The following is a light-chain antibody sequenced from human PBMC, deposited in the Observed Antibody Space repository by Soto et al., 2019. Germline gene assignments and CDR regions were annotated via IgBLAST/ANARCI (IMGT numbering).Light chain of an antibody. CDR2: AAS. J-gene: IGKJ5*01. Sequence: DIQMTQSPSSLSASVGDRVTITCRASQSISSYLNWYQQKPGKAHQLLIYAASSLQSGVPSRFSGSGSVTDFTLTISSLQPEDFANYYCQQSYSTPPVTFGQGTRLEIK. CDR3: QQSYSTPPVT. CDR1: QSISSY. V-gene: IGKV1-39*01.